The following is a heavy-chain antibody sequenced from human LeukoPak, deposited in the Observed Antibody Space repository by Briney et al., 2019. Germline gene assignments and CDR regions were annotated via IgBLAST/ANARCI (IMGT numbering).Heavy chain of an antibody. CDR3: ARGRTVRGVIKFYYYMDV. V-gene: IGHV4-39*07. J-gene: IGHJ6*03. D-gene: IGHD3-10*01. CDR2: IYYSGST. CDR1: GGSISSSSYY. Sequence: SSETLSLTCTVSGGSISSSSYYWGWIRQPPGKGLEWIGSIYYSGSTYYNPSLKSRVTISVDTSKNQFSLKLSSVTAADTAVYYCARGRTVRGVIKFYYYMDVWGKGTTVTVSS.